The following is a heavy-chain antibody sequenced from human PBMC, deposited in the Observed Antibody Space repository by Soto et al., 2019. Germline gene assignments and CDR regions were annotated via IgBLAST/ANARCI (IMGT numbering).Heavy chain of an antibody. CDR1: GGTFSSYA. CDR3: ARVDTAMDISYWYFDL. D-gene: IGHD5-18*01. CDR2: IIPIFGTA. V-gene: IGHV1-69*01. Sequence: QVQLVQSGAEVKKPGSSVKVSCKASGGTFSSYAISWVRQAPGQGLEWMGGIIPIFGTANYAQKFQGRVTITADESTSTAYMELSSPRSEDTAVYYCARVDTAMDISYWYFDLWGRGTLVTVSS. J-gene: IGHJ2*01.